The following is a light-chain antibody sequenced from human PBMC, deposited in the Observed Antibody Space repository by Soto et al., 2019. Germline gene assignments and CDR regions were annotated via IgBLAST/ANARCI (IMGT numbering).Light chain of an antibody. CDR2: EVS. CDR3: SSYAGGNNLV. V-gene: IGLV2-8*01. CDR1: SSDVGGYNY. Sequence: QSALTQPPSASGSPGQSVTISCTGTSSDVGGYNYVSWYQQHPGKAPKLMIYEVSKRHSGVPDRFSGSKSGNTASLTVSGIQAGDEADYCCSSYAGGNNLVFGGGTQLTVL. J-gene: IGLJ2*01.